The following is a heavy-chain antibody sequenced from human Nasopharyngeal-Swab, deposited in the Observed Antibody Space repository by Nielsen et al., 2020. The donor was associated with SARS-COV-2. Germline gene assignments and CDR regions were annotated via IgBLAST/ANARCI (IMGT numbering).Heavy chain of an antibody. V-gene: IGHV4-59*01. CDR1: GGSISSYY. Sequence: SETLSLTCTVSGGSISSYYWSWIRQPPGKGLEWIGYIYYSGSTNYNPSLKSRVTISVDTSKNQFSLKLSSVTAADTAVYYCARDSTPVYYYYMDVWGKGTTVTVSS. CDR3: ARDSTPVYYYYMDV. J-gene: IGHJ6*03. D-gene: IGHD2-15*01. CDR2: IYYSGST.